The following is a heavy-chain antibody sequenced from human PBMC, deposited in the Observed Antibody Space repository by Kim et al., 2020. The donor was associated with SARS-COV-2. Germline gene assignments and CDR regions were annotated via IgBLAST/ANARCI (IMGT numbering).Heavy chain of an antibody. Sequence: GESLKISCKISGNSLTSYWIAWVRQVPGKGLEWMGIIYPSDSDTGYSPSFQGQVTISADNSISTAYLQWSSLKASDTAIYYCARRRGKSNFDSWGQRILVTVSS. V-gene: IGHV5-51*01. D-gene: IGHD2-15*01. J-gene: IGHJ4*02. CDR2: IYPSDSDT. CDR3: ARRRGKSNFDS. CDR1: GNSLTSYW.